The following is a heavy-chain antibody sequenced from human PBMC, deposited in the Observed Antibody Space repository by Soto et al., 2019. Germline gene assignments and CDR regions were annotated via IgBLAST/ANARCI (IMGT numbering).Heavy chain of an antibody. CDR2: INAYNDNT. J-gene: IGHJ4*02. V-gene: IGHV1-3*01. CDR3: ARDLTPSDY. D-gene: IGHD2-15*01. CDR1: GYTFTSYA. Sequence: ASVPVSCKASGYTFTSYAMHWVRQAPGQRLEWMGWINAYNDNTKYSQKHQGRVTMTTDTSTSTAYMELRSLRSDDTAVYYCARDLTPSDYWGQGTLVTVSS.